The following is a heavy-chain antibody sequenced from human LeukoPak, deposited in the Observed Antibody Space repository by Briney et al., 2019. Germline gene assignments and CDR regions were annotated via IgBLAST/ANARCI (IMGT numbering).Heavy chain of an antibody. CDR3: ARDTVGSSTSFDY. CDR2: ISYDGSNK. CDR1: GFTFSSYA. J-gene: IGHJ4*02. Sequence: PGRSLRLSCAASGFTFSSYAMHWVRQAPGKGLEWVAVISYDGSNKYYADSVKGQFTISRDNSKNTLYLQMNSLRAEDTAVYYCARDTVGSSTSFDYWGQGTLVTVSS. V-gene: IGHV3-30*04. D-gene: IGHD2-2*01.